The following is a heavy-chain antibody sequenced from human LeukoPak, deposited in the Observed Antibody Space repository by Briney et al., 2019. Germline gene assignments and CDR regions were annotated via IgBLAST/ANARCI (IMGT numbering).Heavy chain of an antibody. J-gene: IGHJ4*02. CDR3: ARDLRSGDH. Sequence: GGSLRLSCAASGFTFSTYAMSWVRQAPGKGLEWVSALSGSGGTTYYADSVKGRFTISRDNAKNTLYLQMDSLRAEDTGVYYCARDLRSGDHWGQGTLVTVSS. V-gene: IGHV3-23*01. CDR2: LSGSGGTT. CDR1: GFTFSTYA. D-gene: IGHD3-10*01.